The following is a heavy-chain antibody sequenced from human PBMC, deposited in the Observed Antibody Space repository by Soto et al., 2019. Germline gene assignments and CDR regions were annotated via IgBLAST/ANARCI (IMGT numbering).Heavy chain of an antibody. D-gene: IGHD4-17*01. CDR3: ARGYHLREYGY. Sequence: QVQLVQSGAEVKKPGASVKVSCKASGYTFTSYAMHWVRQAPGQRLEWMGWINAGNGNTKYSQKFQGRVTITRDTSASTAYMELSRLRSEDTAVYYCARGYHLREYGYWGQGTLVTVSS. CDR1: GYTFTSYA. J-gene: IGHJ4*02. CDR2: INAGNGNT. V-gene: IGHV1-3*01.